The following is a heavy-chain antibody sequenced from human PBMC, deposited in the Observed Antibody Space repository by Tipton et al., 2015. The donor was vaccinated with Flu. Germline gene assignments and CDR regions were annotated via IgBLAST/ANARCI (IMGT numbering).Heavy chain of an antibody. J-gene: IGHJ6*02. V-gene: IGHV3-53*01. Sequence: GSLRLSCAASGFTVSGNYMSWVRQAPGKGLEWVSVIYSGGSTYYADSVKGRFTISRDNSKNTLYLQMNSLRAKDTAVYYCARGTVVTFYGMDVCGQGTTVTVS. CDR2: IYSGGST. D-gene: IGHD2-21*02. CDR3: ARGTVVTFYGMDV. CDR1: GFTVSGNY.